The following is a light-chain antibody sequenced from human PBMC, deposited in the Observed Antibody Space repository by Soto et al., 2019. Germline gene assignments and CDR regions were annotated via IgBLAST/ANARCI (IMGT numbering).Light chain of an antibody. V-gene: IGLV1-44*01. J-gene: IGLJ3*02. Sequence: QSVLTQPPSASGTPGQRVTISCSGGSSNIGSNTVNWYQQLPGTAPKLLMYSNDQRPSGVPDRFSGSKSGTSASLAISGLQSEDEADYYCAAWDDSLNGRVFGGGTKLTVL. CDR3: AAWDDSLNGRV. CDR2: SND. CDR1: SSNIGSNT.